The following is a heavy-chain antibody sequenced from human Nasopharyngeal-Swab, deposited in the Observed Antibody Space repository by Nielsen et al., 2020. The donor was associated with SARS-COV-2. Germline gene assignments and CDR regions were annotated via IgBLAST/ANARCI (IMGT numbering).Heavy chain of an antibody. CDR3: AREHDYGDYLDY. J-gene: IGHJ4*02. CDR2: ISSSSSYI. V-gene: IGHV3-21*01. D-gene: IGHD4-17*01. CDR1: GFTFSSYS. Sequence: GESLKISCAASGFTFSSYSMNWVRQAPGKGLEWVSSISSSSSYIYYADSVKGRFTISRDNAKNSLYLQMNSLRAEDTAVYYRAREHDYGDYLDYWGQGTLVTVSS.